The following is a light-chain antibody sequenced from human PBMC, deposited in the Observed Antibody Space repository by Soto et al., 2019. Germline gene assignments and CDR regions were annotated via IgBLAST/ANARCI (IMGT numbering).Light chain of an antibody. CDR3: CSYTTSSTRV. CDR1: SSDVGNYNY. CDR2: DVS. V-gene: IGLV2-14*03. Sequence: QSALTQPASVSGSPGQSIPISCTGTSSDVGNYNYVSWYQHHPGEAPKLMIYDVSNRPSGVSDRFSGSKSGNTASLTISGLQAEDEADYYCCSYTTSSTRVFGGGTKLTVL. J-gene: IGLJ2*01.